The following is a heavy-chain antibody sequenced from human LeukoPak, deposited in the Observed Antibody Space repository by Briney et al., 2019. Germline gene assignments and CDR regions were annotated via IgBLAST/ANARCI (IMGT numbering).Heavy chain of an antibody. CDR3: ARDPLLLWFGELHY. CDR1: GYTFTSYG. D-gene: IGHD3-10*01. J-gene: IGHJ4*02. CDR2: ISAYNGNT. V-gene: IGHV1-18*01. Sequence: ASVKVSCTASGYTFTSYGISWVRQAPGQGLEWMGWISAYNGNTNYAQKLQGRVTMTTDTSTSTAYMELRSLRSDDTAVYYCARDPLLLWFGELHYWGQGTLVTVSS.